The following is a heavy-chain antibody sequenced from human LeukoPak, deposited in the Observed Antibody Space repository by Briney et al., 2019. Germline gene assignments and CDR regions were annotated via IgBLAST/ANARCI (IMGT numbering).Heavy chain of an antibody. J-gene: IGHJ5*02. V-gene: IGHV1-2*06. CDR1: GYTFTGYY. D-gene: IGHD3-10*01. CDR3: AREMVPGNWFDP. CDR2: INPNSGGT. Sequence: ASVKVSCKASGYTFTGYYMHWVRQAPGQGLEWMGRINPNSGGTNYAQKFQGRVTMTRDTSISTAYMELSRLRSDDTAVYYWAREMVPGNWFDPWGQGTLVTVPS.